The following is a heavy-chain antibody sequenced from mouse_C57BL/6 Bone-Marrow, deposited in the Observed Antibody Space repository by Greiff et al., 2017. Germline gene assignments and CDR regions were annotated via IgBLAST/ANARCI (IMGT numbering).Heavy chain of an antibody. CDR2: IDPSDSYT. V-gene: IGHV1-59*01. CDR3: ARNGNYYGSSYWYFDV. CDR1: GYTFTSYW. J-gene: IGHJ1*03. D-gene: IGHD1-1*01. Sequence: VQLKQPGAELVRPGTSVKLSCKASGYTFTSYWMHWVKQRPGQGLEWIGVIDPSDSYTNYNQKFKGKATLTVDTSSSTAYMQLSSLTSEDSAVYYCARNGNYYGSSYWYFDVWGTGTTVTVSS.